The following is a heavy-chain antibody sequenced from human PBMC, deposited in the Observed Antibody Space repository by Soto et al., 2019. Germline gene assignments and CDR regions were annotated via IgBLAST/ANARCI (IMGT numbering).Heavy chain of an antibody. Sequence: QVQLVQSGAEVKTPGASLKVSCKASGYTFTSYGISWVRQAPGQGLEWMGWISAYKGNTNYAQKLQGRVTMTTDTSTSKAYMELRSLRSDETDVYYCARVTFWLGGLRGFDLWGRGTLVTVSS. CDR1: GYTFTSYG. D-gene: IGHD3-10*01. V-gene: IGHV1-18*01. CDR2: ISAYKGNT. J-gene: IGHJ2*01. CDR3: ARVTFWLGGLRGFDL.